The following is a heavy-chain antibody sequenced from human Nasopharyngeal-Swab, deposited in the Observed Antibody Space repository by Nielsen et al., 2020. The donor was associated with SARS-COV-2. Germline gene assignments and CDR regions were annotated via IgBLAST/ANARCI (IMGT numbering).Heavy chain of an antibody. D-gene: IGHD2-21*01. CDR3: AKAPYLRGLDV. J-gene: IGHJ6*02. V-gene: IGHV3-23*01. Sequence: GESLKISCAASGFTFSSYAMTWVRQAPGKGLEGVSIISGSGDTTYYADSVKDRFTISRDNSKNTLYLQTNSLRVEDTAVYYCAKAPYLRGLDVWGQGTTVTVSS. CDR1: GFTFSSYA. CDR2: ISGSGDTT.